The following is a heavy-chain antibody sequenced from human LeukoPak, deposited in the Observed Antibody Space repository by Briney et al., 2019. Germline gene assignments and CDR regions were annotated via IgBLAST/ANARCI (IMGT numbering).Heavy chain of an antibody. CDR2: INPNSGGT. D-gene: IGHD6-19*01. J-gene: IGHJ4*02. CDR3: ARVDAHSSGWKPFDY. V-gene: IGHV1-2*02. Sequence: ASVKVSCKASGYTFTGYYIHWVRQAPGQGLEWMGWINPNSGGTNYAQKFQGRVTMTRDTSISTAYMELSSLRSDDTALYYCARVDAHSSGWKPFDYWGQGTLVTVSS. CDR1: GYTFTGYY.